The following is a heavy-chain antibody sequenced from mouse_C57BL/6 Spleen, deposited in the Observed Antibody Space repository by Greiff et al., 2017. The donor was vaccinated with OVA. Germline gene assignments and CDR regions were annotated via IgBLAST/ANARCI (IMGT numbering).Heavy chain of an antibody. CDR2: IDPEDGET. D-gene: IGHD1-1*01. Sequence: EVKLEESGAELVKPGASVKLSCTASGFNIKDYYMHWVKQRTEQGLEWIGRIDPEDGETKHAPKFQGKATITADTSSNTAYLQLSSLTSEDTAVYYCASIYYYGSSRYAMDYWGQGTSVTVSS. V-gene: IGHV14-2*01. CDR3: ASIYYYGSSRYAMDY. CDR1: GFNIKDYY. J-gene: IGHJ4*01.